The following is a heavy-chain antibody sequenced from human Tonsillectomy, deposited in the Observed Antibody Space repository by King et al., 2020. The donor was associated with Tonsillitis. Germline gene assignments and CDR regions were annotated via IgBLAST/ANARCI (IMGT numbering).Heavy chain of an antibody. J-gene: IGHJ5*02. CDR2: IYTSGST. D-gene: IGHD6-6*01. CDR3: ARAHPLYSSSATYNWFDP. V-gene: IGHV4-61*02. Sequence: MQLQESGPGLVKPSQTLSLTCTVSGGSISSGSYYWSWIRQPAGKGLEWIGRIYTSGSTTYNPSLKSRVTMSVDTSKNPFSLKLSSVTAADTAVYYCARAHPLYSSSATYNWFDPWGQGTLVTVSS. CDR1: GGSISSGSYY.